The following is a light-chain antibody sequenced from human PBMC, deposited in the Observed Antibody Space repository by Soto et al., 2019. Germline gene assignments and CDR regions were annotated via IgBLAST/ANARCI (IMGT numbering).Light chain of an antibody. V-gene: IGKV3-20*01. CDR3: QQSHSSFT. CDR2: GTS. Sequence: EIVLTQSPGTLSLSPGERATLSCRASQSVSSSYLGWYQQKPGQPPRLLIYGTSIMATGIPDRFSGSGSGTDFTLTISRLEPEDFAVYYCQQSHSSFTFGPGTKVDIK. J-gene: IGKJ3*01. CDR1: QSVSSSY.